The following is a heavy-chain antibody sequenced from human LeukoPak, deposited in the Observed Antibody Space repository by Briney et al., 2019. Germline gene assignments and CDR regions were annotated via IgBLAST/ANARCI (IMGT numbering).Heavy chain of an antibody. CDR3: ARPGNGYCSSTSCYSWFDP. Sequence: SETLSLTCAVYGGSFSGYYWGWIRQPPGKGLEWIGSIYYSGSTYYNPSLKSRVTISVDTSKNQFSLKLSSVTAADTAVYYCARPGNGYCSSTSCYSWFDPWGQGTLVTVSS. D-gene: IGHD2-2*02. CDR1: GGSFSGYY. V-gene: IGHV4-39*01. J-gene: IGHJ5*02. CDR2: IYYSGST.